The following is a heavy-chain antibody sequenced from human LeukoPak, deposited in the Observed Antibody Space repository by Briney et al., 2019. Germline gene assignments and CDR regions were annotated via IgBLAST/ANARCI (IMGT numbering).Heavy chain of an antibody. CDR3: ARDKVSWITYYMDV. CDR1: GFTFSSYG. V-gene: IGHV3-30*02. D-gene: IGHD5-12*01. CDR2: IRYDGSNK. J-gene: IGHJ6*03. Sequence: PGGSLRLSCAASGFTFSSYGMHWVRQAPGKGLEWVAFIRYDGSNKYYADSVKGRFTISRDNSKNTLYLQMNSLRAEDTAVYYCARDKVSWITYYMDVWGKGTTVTVSS.